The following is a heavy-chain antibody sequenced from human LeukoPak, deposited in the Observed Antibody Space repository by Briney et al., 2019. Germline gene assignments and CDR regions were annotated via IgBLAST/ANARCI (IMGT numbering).Heavy chain of an antibody. D-gene: IGHD1-14*01. CDR2: INHSGST. Sequence: PGGSLRLSCAASGFTFSSYWMSWVRQAPGKGLEWIGEINHSGSTNYNPSLKSRVTISVDTSKNQFSLKLSSVTAADTAVYYCARTVYRRLGRAYYYMDVWGKGTTVTISS. J-gene: IGHJ6*03. V-gene: IGHV4-34*01. CDR3: ARTVYRRLGRAYYYMDV. CDR1: GFTFSSYW.